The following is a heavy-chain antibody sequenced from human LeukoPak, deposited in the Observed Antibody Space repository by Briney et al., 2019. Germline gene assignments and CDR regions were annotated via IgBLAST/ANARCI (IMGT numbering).Heavy chain of an antibody. J-gene: IGHJ4*02. CDR2: ISNTGRST. CDR3: AKGIEYNNSWTFDY. CDR1: GFTFNNYA. D-gene: IGHD2/OR15-2a*01. V-gene: IGHV3-23*01. Sequence: GGSLRLSCAASGFTFNNYAMNWVRQAPGRGLEWVSAISNTGRSTYYADSVKGRFTISRDNSKNTVFLQINSLRAEDTAVYYCAKGIEYNNSWTFDYWGQGTLVTVSS.